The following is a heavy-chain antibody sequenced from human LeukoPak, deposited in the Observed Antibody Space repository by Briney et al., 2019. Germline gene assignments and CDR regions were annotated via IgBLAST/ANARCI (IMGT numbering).Heavy chain of an antibody. CDR3: ARSPGGDY. Sequence: SETLSLTCTVSGGSISGYYWSWIRQPPGKGLEWIGEINHSGSTNYNPSLKSRVTISVDTSKNQFSLKLSSVTAADTAVYYCARSPGGDYWGQGTLVTVSS. J-gene: IGHJ4*02. CDR2: INHSGST. V-gene: IGHV4-34*01. D-gene: IGHD3-10*01. CDR1: GGSISGYY.